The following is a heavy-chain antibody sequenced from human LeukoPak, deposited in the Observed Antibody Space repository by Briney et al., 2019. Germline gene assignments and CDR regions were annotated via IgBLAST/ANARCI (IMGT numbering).Heavy chain of an antibody. D-gene: IGHD2-21*02. V-gene: IGHV1-46*01. CDR3: AADCGGDCLSNP. Sequence: GASVNVSCKASGYTCTRYYMHWVRQAPGQGLKWMGIINPSDGRTSYAQKFQGRVTMTRDTSTSTVYMELSSLRSEDTAVYYCAADCGGDCLSNPWGQGTLVTVSS. CDR1: GYTCTRYY. J-gene: IGHJ4*02. CDR2: INPSDGRT.